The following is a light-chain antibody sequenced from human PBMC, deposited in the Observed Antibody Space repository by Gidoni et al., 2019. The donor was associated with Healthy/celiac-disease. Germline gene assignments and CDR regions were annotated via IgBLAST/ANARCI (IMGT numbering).Light chain of an antibody. CDR3: GTWDSSLSAYV. V-gene: IGLV1-51*01. CDR1: SSNIGNNY. Sequence: QSVLTQPPSVSAAPGQKVTISFSGSSSNIGNNYVSWFPQLPRTAPKLLIYDNNKRPSAIPDRFPGSKSGTSATLGITGLQTGDEADYYCGTWDSSLSAYVFGTGTKVTVL. J-gene: IGLJ1*01. CDR2: DNN.